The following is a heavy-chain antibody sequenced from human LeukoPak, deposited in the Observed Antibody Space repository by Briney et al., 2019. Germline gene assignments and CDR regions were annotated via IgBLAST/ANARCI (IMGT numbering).Heavy chain of an antibody. CDR1: GGTFSSYA. V-gene: IGHV1-69*13. CDR2: IIPIFGTA. D-gene: IGHD2-2*02. CDR3: AXERLXYCSSXSXXTLDY. Sequence: ASVKVSCKASGGTFSSYAINWVRQAPGQGLEWMGGIIPIFGTANYAQKFQGRVTITADESTSTAYMELSSLRSEDTAVYYCAXERLXYCSSXSXXTLDYWGQGTLVTVSS. J-gene: IGHJ4*02.